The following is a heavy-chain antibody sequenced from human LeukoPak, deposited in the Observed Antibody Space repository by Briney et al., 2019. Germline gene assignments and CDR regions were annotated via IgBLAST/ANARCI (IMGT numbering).Heavy chain of an antibody. V-gene: IGHV1-46*01. CDR3: ARDQEAFDY. CDR2: IYPRDGST. J-gene: IGHJ4*02. CDR1: GYSFTSNY. Sequence: EASVKVSCKASGYSFTSNYIHWVRQAPGQGLEWMGMIYPRDGSTSYAQKFQGRVTVTRDTSTSTVQMELSGLRSEDTAVYYCARDQEAFDYWGQGTLVTVSS.